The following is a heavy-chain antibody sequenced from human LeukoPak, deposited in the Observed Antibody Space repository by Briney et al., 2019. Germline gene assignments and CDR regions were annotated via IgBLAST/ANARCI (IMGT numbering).Heavy chain of an antibody. Sequence: GGSLRLSCAASGFTFSSYAMSWVRQAPGKGLEWVSAISSSGGSTYYADSVKGRFTISRDNSKNTLYLQMNSLRAEDTAVYYCAKNALMFSSGWYYYYYMDVWGKGTTVTISS. CDR3: AKNALMFSSGWYYYYYMDV. D-gene: IGHD6-19*01. J-gene: IGHJ6*03. V-gene: IGHV3-23*01. CDR2: ISSSGGST. CDR1: GFTFSSYA.